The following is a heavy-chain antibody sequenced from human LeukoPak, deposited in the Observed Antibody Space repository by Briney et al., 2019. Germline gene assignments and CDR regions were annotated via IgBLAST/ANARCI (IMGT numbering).Heavy chain of an antibody. Sequence: SETLSLTCTVSGGSISCGSYYWSWIRQPAGKGLEWIGRIYTSGSTNYNPSLKSRVTISVDTSKNQFSLKLSSVTAADTAVYYCARDRSLVARVYYYYYYMDVWGKRTTVTVSS. V-gene: IGHV4-61*02. J-gene: IGHJ6*03. CDR3: ARDRSLVARVYYYYYYMDV. CDR2: IYTSGST. D-gene: IGHD2-15*01. CDR1: GGSISCGSYY.